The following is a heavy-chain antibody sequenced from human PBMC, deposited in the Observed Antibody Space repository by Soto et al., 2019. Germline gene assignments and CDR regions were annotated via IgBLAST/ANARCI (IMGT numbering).Heavy chain of an antibody. V-gene: IGHV1-69*13. CDR3: ARDPARFSTYYYDSSGHFNWFDP. D-gene: IGHD3-22*01. CDR2: IIPIFGTA. Sequence: GASVKVSCKASGCTFSSYAISWVRQAPGQGLEWMGGIIPIFGTANYAQKFQGRVTITADESTSTAYMELSSLRSEDTAVYYCARDPARFSTYYYDSSGHFNWFDPWGQGTLVTVS. CDR1: GCTFSSYA. J-gene: IGHJ5*02.